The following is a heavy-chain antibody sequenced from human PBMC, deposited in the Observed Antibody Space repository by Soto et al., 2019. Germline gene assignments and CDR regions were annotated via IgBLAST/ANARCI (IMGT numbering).Heavy chain of an antibody. Sequence: LSLTCAVSGGSISGSYYYRGWLRQSPGKGPEGIGSVFYTGFTSYNPSLESRVSVSVDTSKNQFSLKVSGVSAADTAVYYCATSQKGYNWNYFDHWGQGALVTVSS. D-gene: IGHD1-20*01. CDR3: ATSQKGYNWNYFDH. CDR1: GGSISGSYYY. CDR2: VFYTGFT. J-gene: IGHJ4*02. V-gene: IGHV4-39*01.